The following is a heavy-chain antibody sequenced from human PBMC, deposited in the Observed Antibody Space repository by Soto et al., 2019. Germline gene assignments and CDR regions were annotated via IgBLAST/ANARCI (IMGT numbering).Heavy chain of an antibody. CDR1: GYTFTSYY. Sequence: ASVKVSCKASGYTFTSYYMYWVRQAPGQGLEWMGIINPSGGSTTYAQKFQGRVTMTRDTSTSAVYMELSSLTSEDTAVYYCARSLGDSTSLDYWGQGTQVTVSS. J-gene: IGHJ4*02. V-gene: IGHV1-46*01. CDR3: ARSLGDSTSLDY. CDR2: INPSGGST. D-gene: IGHD2-2*01.